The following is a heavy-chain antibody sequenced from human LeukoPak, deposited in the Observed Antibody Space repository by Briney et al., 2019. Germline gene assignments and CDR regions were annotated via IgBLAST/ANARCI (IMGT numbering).Heavy chain of an antibody. CDR2: IYYSGST. V-gene: IGHV4-59*01. J-gene: IGHJ3*02. CDR3: ARGGARGSSAFDI. Sequence: SETLSLTCTVSGDSISGFYWSWLRQPPGKGLEWIAYIYYSGSTNYNPSLKSRVTILIETSKNQFSLNLGSVTAADTAVYYCARGGARGSSAFDIWGQGTMVTVSS. D-gene: IGHD3-10*01. CDR1: GDSISGFY.